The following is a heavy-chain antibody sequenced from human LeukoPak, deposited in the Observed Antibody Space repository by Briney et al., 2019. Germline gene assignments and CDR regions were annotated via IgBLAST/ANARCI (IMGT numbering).Heavy chain of an antibody. V-gene: IGHV3-23*01. CDR2: ISGSGGST. CDR1: GFTFSSYA. CDR3: ATTSPPYYDILTGYSDY. Sequence: PGGSLRLSCAASGFTFSSYAMSWGRQAPGKGLEWVSAISGSGGSTYYADSVKGRFTIPRDNSKNTLYLQMNSLRAEDTAVYYCATTSPPYYDILTGYSDYWGQGTLVTVSS. D-gene: IGHD3-9*01. J-gene: IGHJ4*02.